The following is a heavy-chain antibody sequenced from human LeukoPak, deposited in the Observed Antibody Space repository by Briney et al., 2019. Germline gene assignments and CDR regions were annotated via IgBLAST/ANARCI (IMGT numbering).Heavy chain of an antibody. CDR3: AKLPPKPNKYSGSYLDY. J-gene: IGHJ4*02. CDR1: GFTFSSYA. CDR2: ISGSGGST. Sequence: SGGSLRLSCAASGFTFSSYAMSWVRQAPGKGLEWVSAISGSGGSTYYADSVKGRFTISRDNSKNTLYLQMNSLRAEDTAVYYCAKLPPKPNKYSGSYLDYWGQGTLVTVSS. V-gene: IGHV3-23*01. D-gene: IGHD1-26*01.